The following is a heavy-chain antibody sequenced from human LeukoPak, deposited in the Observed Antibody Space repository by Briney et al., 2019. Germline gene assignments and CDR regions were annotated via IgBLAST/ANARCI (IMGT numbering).Heavy chain of an antibody. V-gene: IGHV3-66*01. CDR1: GFTVSSNY. CDR2: IYSDGST. Sequence: QPGGSLRLSCAASGFTVSSNYMSWVRQAPGKGLQWVSLIYSDGSTFHADSVKGRFTISRDNSKNTLYLQINRLTAEDTAVYYCARDPAPPDYGGNSGDYWGQGTLVTVSS. J-gene: IGHJ4*02. D-gene: IGHD4-23*01. CDR3: ARDPAPPDYGGNSGDY.